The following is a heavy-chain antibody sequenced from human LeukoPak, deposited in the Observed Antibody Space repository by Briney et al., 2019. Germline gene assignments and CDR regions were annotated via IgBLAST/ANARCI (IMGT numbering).Heavy chain of an antibody. D-gene: IGHD3-3*01. CDR1: GGSISSGSYY. CDR2: IYTSGST. V-gene: IGHV4-61*02. CDR3: ATTASPYYDFWSGYYSGAFDI. J-gene: IGHJ3*02. Sequence: PSETLSLTXTVSGGSISSGSYYWSWIRQPAGKGLEWIGRIYTSGSTNYNPSLKSRVTISVDTSKNQFSLKLSSVTAADTAVYYCATTASPYYDFWSGYYSGAFDIWGQGTMVTVSS.